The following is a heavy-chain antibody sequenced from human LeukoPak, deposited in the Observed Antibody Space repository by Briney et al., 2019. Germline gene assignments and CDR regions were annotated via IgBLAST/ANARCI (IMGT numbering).Heavy chain of an antibody. CDR3: AREADTNSWYRPAFRLLVV. D-gene: IGHD6-13*01. J-gene: IGHJ4*02. V-gene: IGHV1-18*01. CDR1: GYTLRSHG. CDR2: ISPYNDET. Sequence: GASVKVSCKASGYTLRSHGIYWVRQAPGQGLEWMGWISPYNDETNYARMFRDRVIMTTETSTTTAYMELRGLTSDDTAVYFCAREADTNSWYRPAFRLLVVWGQGTLVTVSS.